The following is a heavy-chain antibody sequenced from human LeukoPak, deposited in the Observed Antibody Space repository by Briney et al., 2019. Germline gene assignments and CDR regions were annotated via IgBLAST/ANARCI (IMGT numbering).Heavy chain of an antibody. J-gene: IGHJ4*02. D-gene: IGHD3-16*01. V-gene: IGHV1-46*01. CDR2: IIPSDVST. CDR1: GYTFTSYY. Sequence: ASVKVSCKASGYTFTSYYMHWVRQAPGQGLEWMGVIIPSDVSTRYAQKFQGRVTMTRDTSTSTVYMELSSLRSEDTAVYYCTSRLSAWGQGTLVTVSS. CDR3: TSRLSA.